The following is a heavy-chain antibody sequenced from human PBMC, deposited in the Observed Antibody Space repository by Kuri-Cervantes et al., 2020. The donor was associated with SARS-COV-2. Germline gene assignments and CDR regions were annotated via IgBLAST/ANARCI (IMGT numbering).Heavy chain of an antibody. D-gene: IGHD2-2*02. CDR2: IYYSGST. J-gene: IGHJ6*02. CDR1: GGSISSSSYY. V-gene: IGHV4-39*07. Sequence: SETLSLTCTVSGGSISSSSYYWGWIRQPPGKGLEWIGSIYYSGSTYYNPSLKSRVTISVDTSKNQFSLKLSSVTAADTAVYYCARRYCSSTSCYTDYGMDVWGQGTTVTVSS. CDR3: ARRYCSSTSCYTDYGMDV.